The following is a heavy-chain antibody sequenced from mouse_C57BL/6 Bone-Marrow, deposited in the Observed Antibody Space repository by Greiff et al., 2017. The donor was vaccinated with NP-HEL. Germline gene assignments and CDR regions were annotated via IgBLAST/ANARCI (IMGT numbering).Heavy chain of an antibody. D-gene: IGHD2-3*01. Sequence: EVQLQQSGPELVKPGASVKISCKASGYSFTGYYMNWVKQSPEKSLEWIGEINPSTGGTTYNQKFKAKATLTVDKSSSTAYMQLKSLTSEDSAVYYCAIMNYAMDYWGQGTSVTVSS. V-gene: IGHV1-42*01. J-gene: IGHJ4*01. CDR1: GYSFTGYY. CDR2: INPSTGGT. CDR3: AIMNYAMDY.